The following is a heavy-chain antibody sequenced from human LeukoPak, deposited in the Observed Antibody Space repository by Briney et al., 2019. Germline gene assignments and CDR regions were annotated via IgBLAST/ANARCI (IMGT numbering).Heavy chain of an antibody. D-gene: IGHD2-15*01. CDR1: GFTFSSYA. CDR2: ISSSSYI. J-gene: IGHJ4*02. CDR3: ARDGGNSFDY. Sequence: GGSLRLSCAASGFTFSSYAMSWVRQAPGKGLEWVSSISSSSYIYYADAVKGRFTISRDNAKNSLYLQMNSLRAEDTAVYYCARDGGNSFDYWGQGTLVTVSS. V-gene: IGHV3-21*01.